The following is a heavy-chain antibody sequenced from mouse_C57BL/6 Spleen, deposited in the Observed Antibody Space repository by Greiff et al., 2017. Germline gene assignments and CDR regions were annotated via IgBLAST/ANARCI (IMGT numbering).Heavy chain of an antibody. CDR3: ARSWVYYGSSYVYFDV. CDR2: INPSNGGT. J-gene: IGHJ1*03. Sequence: QVQLQQPGTELVKPGASVKLSCKASGYTFTSYWMHWVKQRPGQGLEWIGNINPSNGGTNYNEKFKSKATLTVDKSSSTAYMQLSSRTSEDSAVYYCARSWVYYGSSYVYFDVWGTGTTVTVSS. CDR1: GYTFTSYW. D-gene: IGHD1-1*01. V-gene: IGHV1-53*01.